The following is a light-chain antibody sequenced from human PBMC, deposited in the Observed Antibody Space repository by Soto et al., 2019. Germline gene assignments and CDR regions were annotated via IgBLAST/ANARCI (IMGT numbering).Light chain of an antibody. CDR3: QAWDTSTVV. CDR2: QDS. J-gene: IGLJ2*01. CDR1: KLGDKY. Sequence: SYELTQPPSVSVSPGQTASITCSGDKLGDKYVFWYQQKPGQSPVLVNYQDSKRPSGIPERLSASNSGNTATLTISGTQAMDEADYYCQAWDTSTVVFGGGTKLNVL. V-gene: IGLV3-1*01.